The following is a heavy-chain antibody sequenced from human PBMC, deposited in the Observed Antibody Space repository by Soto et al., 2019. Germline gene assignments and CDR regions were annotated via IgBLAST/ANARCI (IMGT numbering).Heavy chain of an antibody. CDR2: FDPEDGET. D-gene: IGHD3-3*01. CDR3: WSGYSLDAFDI. J-gene: IGHJ3*02. V-gene: IGHV1-24*01. Sequence: ASAKVSCKVSGYTLTELSMHWVRQAPGKGLEWMGGFDPEDGETIYAQKFQGRVTMTEDTSTDTAYMELSSLRSEDTAVYYCWSGYSLDAFDIWGQGTMVTVSS. CDR1: GYTLTELS.